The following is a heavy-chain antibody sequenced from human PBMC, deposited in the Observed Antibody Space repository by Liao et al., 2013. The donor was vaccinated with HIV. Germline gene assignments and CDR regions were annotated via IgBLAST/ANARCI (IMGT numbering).Heavy chain of an antibody. D-gene: IGHD3-10*01. CDR1: GGSSSSYH. V-gene: IGHV4-4*07. CDR3: ARERGFFDY. Sequence: QVQLQESGPGVVKPSETLSLTCTVSGGSSSSYHWSWLRQPAGKGLEWIGRVPTSGSASYNPSLKSRVTMSLDTSKNQFSLNLNSVTAADTAVYYCARERGFFDYWGQGTLVTVSS. J-gene: IGHJ4*02. CDR2: VPTSGSA.